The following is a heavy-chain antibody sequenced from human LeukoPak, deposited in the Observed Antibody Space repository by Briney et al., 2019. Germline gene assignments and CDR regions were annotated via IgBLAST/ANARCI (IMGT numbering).Heavy chain of an antibody. CDR3: ARGSQDYGDYDQGFDY. V-gene: IGHV3-21*01. J-gene: IGHJ4*02. CDR1: GGSISSSN. Sequence: PSETLSLTCAVSGGSISSSNWWSWVRQAPGKGLEWVSSISSSSSYIYYADSVKGRFTISRDNAKNSLYLQMNSLRAEDTAVYYCARGSQDYGDYDQGFDYWGQGTLVTVSS. CDR2: ISSSSSYI. D-gene: IGHD4-17*01.